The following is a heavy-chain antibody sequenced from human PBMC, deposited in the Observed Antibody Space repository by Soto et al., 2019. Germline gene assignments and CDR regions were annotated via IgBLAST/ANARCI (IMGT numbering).Heavy chain of an antibody. CDR2: IYPGDSDT. CDR3: AASIFYYGMDV. J-gene: IGHJ6*02. CDR1: GYTFTNYW. V-gene: IGHV5-51*01. Sequence: GESLKISCKGSGYTFTNYWIGWVRQTPGKGLEWMGIIYPGDSDTKYNPSFQGQVTISADKSITTTYLQWSSLKASDTAIYYCAASIFYYGMDVWGHGTPVTV.